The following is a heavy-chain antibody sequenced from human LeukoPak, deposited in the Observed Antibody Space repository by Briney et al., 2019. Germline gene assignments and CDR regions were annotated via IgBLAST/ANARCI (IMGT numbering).Heavy chain of an antibody. Sequence: GGSLRLSCAASGFTFSSYSMNWVRQAPGKGLEWVSFISSCTSYISYADSVKGRFTISRDNAKSSLWLQMNSLRAEDTAVYYCARATNGRFDIWGQGTMVTVSS. CDR2: ISSCTSYI. CDR1: GFTFSSYS. J-gene: IGHJ3*02. V-gene: IGHV3-21*01. D-gene: IGHD2-8*01. CDR3: ARATNGRFDI.